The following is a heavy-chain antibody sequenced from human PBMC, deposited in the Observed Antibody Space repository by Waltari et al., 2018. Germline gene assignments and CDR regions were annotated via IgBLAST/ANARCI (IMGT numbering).Heavy chain of an antibody. V-gene: IGHV3-48*03. CDR1: GFTFSSYE. D-gene: IGHD3-16*01. CDR3: ASLMRTYYGMDV. CDR2: ISSSGSTI. J-gene: IGHJ6*02. Sequence: EVQLVESGGGLVQPGGSLRLSCAASGFTFSSYEMNWVRQAPGKGLEWVSYISSSGSTIYYADSVKGRFTISRDNAKNSLYLQMNSLRAEDTAVYYCASLMRTYYGMDVWGQGTTVTVSS.